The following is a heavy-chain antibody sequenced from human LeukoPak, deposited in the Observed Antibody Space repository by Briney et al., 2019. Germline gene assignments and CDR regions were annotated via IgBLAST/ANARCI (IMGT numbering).Heavy chain of an antibody. CDR3: ARDPGYCSSTSCPGFDY. CDR2: IYTSGST. Sequence: SQTLSLTCTVSGGSISSGSYYWSWIRQPAGKGLEWIGRIYTSGSTNYNPSLKSRVTISVDTSKNQFSLKLSSVTAADTAVYYCARDPGYCSSTSCPGFDYWGQGTLVTVSS. CDR1: GGSISSGSYY. V-gene: IGHV4-61*02. J-gene: IGHJ4*02. D-gene: IGHD2-2*01.